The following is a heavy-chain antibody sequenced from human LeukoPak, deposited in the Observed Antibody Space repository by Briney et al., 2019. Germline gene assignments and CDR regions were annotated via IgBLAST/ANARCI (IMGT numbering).Heavy chain of an antibody. CDR1: GYTLTELS. J-gene: IGHJ1*01. Sequence: ASVKVSCKVSGYTLTELSMHWVRQAPGKGLEWMGGFDPEDGETIYAQKFQGRVTMTEDTSTDTAYMELSSLRSEDTAVYYCVWSPYSSDYYLYFQHWGQGTLVTVSS. D-gene: IGHD3-22*01. CDR3: VWSPYSSDYYLYFQH. V-gene: IGHV1-24*01. CDR2: FDPEDGET.